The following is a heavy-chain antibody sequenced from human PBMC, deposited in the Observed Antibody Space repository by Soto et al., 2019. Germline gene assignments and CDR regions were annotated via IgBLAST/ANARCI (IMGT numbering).Heavy chain of an antibody. V-gene: IGHV4-39*01. Sequence: QLQLQESGPGLVKPSETLSLTCAVSGDSISNLYYWGWIRQSPGKGLEWIGTVSYGGTTYYDPSLKSRITISVDTSKNQFSLSLSSVTSADTAVYYCARLSGNGYRTLGYWGQGILVTVSS. CDR1: GDSISNLYY. CDR3: ARLSGNGYRTLGY. CDR2: VSYGGTT. D-gene: IGHD3-22*01. J-gene: IGHJ1*01.